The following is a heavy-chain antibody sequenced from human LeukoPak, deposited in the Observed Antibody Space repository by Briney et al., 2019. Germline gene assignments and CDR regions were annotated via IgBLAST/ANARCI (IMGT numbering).Heavy chain of an antibody. J-gene: IGHJ4*02. V-gene: IGHV4-31*03. CDR3: AREPYSSSWHLYFDY. CDR2: IYYSGST. D-gene: IGHD6-13*01. CDR1: GGSISSGGYY. Sequence: PSETLSLTCTVSGGSISSGGYYWSWIRQHPGKGLEWIGYIYYSGSTYYNPSLKSRVTISVDTSKNQFSLKLSSVIAADTAVYYCAREPYSSSWHLYFDYWGQGTLVTVSS.